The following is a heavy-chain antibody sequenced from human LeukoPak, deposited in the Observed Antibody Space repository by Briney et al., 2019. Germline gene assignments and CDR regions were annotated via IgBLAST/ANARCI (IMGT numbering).Heavy chain of an antibody. CDR2: IHPSGST. CDR1: GDSTSSYY. V-gene: IGHV4-4*07. CDR3: ARGPPPDFDY. J-gene: IGHJ4*02. Sequence: SETLSLTCTVSGDSTSSYYWSWVRQPAGKGLEWIGRIHPSGSTNYNPSLKSRVTLSVDTSKNQFSLKLSSVTAADTAVYYCARGPPPDFDYWGRGTLVTVSS.